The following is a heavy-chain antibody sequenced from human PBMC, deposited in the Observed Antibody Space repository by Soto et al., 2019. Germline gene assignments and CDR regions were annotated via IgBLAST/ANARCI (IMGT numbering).Heavy chain of an antibody. V-gene: IGHV1-2*04. Sequence: QVQLVQSGAEVKKPGASVKVSCKASGYTFTGYYMHWVRQAPGQGLEWMGWINPNSGGTNYAQKFQGWVTMTRDTSISTAYMELSRLRSDDTAVYYYARSRSLGSSSEFDYWGQGTLVTVSS. CDR1: GYTFTGYY. CDR2: INPNSGGT. CDR3: ARSRSLGSSSEFDY. D-gene: IGHD6-6*01. J-gene: IGHJ4*02.